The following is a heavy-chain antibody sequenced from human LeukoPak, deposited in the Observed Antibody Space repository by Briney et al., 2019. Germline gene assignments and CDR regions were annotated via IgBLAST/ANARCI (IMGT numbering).Heavy chain of an antibody. V-gene: IGHV3-48*03. J-gene: IGHJ4*02. CDR3: AKDRGRDYSKGAWGGYFDY. Sequence: GGSLRLSCAAAGFTFSSYEMNWVRPAPGKGLEWVSYISSSGSTIYYADSVKGRFTISRENSKNTLYLRMNSLRAEGTAVYYCAKDRGRDYSKGAWGGYFDYWGQGTLVTVSS. D-gene: IGHD4-11*01. CDR2: ISSSGSTI. CDR1: GFTFSSYE.